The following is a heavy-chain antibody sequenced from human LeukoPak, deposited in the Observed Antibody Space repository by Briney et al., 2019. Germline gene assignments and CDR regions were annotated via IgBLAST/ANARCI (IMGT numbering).Heavy chain of an antibody. J-gene: IGHJ4*02. D-gene: IGHD5-18*01. CDR2: IYYSGST. CDR1: GGSISSGGYY. Sequence: SETLSLTCTVSGGSISSGGYYWSWIRQHPGKGLEWIGYIYYSGSTYYNPSLKSRVTISVDTSKNQFSLKLSSVTAADTAVYYCARGDTAMVNDYWGQGTLVTVSS. V-gene: IGHV4-31*03. CDR3: ARGDTAMVNDY.